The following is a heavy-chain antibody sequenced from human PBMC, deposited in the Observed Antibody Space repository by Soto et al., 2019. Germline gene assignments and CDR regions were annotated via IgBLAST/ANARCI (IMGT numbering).Heavy chain of an antibody. CDR2: IWFDGSKK. CDR1: GFQFRNYA. Sequence: QVQLVESGGGVVQPGKSLRLSCAASGFQFRNYAIHWVRQAPGKGLEWLAVIWFDGSKKYYADSVKGRFTISRDNSKNTVYLHRDGRTADDSGGFYWAKARSRMILDRFDPWGHGTLVTVSS. D-gene: IGHD3-16*01. J-gene: IGHJ5*02. V-gene: IGHV3-33*06. CDR3: AKARSRMILDRFDP.